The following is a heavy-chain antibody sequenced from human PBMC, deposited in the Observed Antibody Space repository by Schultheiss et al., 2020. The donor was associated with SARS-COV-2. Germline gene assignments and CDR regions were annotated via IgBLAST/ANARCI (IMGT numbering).Heavy chain of an antibody. CDR2: INHSGST. V-gene: IGHV4-34*01. Sequence: SETLSLTCAVYGGSFSGYYWSWIRQPPGKGLEWIGEINHSGSTNYNPSLKSRVTISVDTSKNQFSLKLSSVTAADTAVYYCARGPVVYYYGMDVWGQGTTVTV. CDR1: GGSFSGYY. J-gene: IGHJ6*02. CDR3: ARGPVVYYYGMDV.